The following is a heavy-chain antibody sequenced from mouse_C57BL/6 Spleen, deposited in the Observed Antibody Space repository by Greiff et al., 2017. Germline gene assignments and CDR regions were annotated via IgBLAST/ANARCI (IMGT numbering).Heavy chain of an antibody. J-gene: IGHJ2*01. Sequence: QVQLKQSGPELVKPGASVKISCKASGYAFSSSWMNWVKQRPGKGLEWIGRIYPGDGDTNYNGKFKGKATLTAAKSSSTAYMHLSSLTSEDSAVYFCARGLRDYWGQGTTLTVSA. V-gene: IGHV1-82*01. CDR2: IYPGDGDT. CDR3: ARGLRDY. CDR1: GYAFSSSW. D-gene: IGHD2-2*01.